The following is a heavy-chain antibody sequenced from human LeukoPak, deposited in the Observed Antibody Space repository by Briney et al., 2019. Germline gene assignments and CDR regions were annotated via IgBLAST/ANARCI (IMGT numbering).Heavy chain of an antibody. J-gene: IGHJ3*01. D-gene: IGHD2-2*01. CDR1: GGSISSYY. CDR3: ARDGDAVSAAIAGAFDL. CDR2: VYSTGNT. V-gene: IGHV4-4*07. Sequence: SETLSLTCTVSGGSISSYYWSWIRQPAGKGLEWIGHVYSTGNTKYNPSLKSRVTISADTSKNQISLRLRSVTAADTAMFYCARDGDAVSAAIAGAFDLWGQGTMVTVSS.